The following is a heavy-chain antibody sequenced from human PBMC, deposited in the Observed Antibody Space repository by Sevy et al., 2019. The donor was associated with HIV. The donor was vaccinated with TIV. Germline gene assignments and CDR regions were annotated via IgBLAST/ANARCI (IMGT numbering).Heavy chain of an antibody. CDR3: AAESNGSASYEAYFDY. V-gene: IGHV1-58*01. Sequence: ASVKVSCKASGFTFTSSAVQWVRQARGQRLEWIGWIVVGSGNTNYAQKFQERVTITRDMSTSTAYMELSSLRSEDTAVYYCAAESNGSASYEAYFDYWGQGTLVTVSS. CDR2: IVVGSGNT. J-gene: IGHJ4*02. D-gene: IGHD3-10*01. CDR1: GFTFTSSA.